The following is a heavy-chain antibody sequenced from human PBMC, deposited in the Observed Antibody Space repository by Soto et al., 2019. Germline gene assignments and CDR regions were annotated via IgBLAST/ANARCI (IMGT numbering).Heavy chain of an antibody. CDR3: ARRYGGNFDY. D-gene: IGHD3-16*01. V-gene: IGHV4-59*01. J-gene: IGHJ4*02. CDR1: GGSISSYY. Sequence: LSLTCTVSGGSISSYYWSWIRQPPGKGLEWIGYIYYSGSTNYNPSLKSRVTISVETSKNQFSLKLSSVTAADTAVYYCARRYGGNFDYWGQGTLVTVSS. CDR2: IYYSGST.